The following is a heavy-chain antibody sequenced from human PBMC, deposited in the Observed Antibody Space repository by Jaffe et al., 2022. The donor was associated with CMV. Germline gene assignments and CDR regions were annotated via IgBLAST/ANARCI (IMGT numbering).Heavy chain of an antibody. CDR3: ARDAWDCSGGSCYKFDS. J-gene: IGHJ4*02. CDR2: IKSDGSST. CDR1: GFTFSSYW. Sequence: EVQLVESGGGLVQPGGSLRLSCAASGFTFSSYWMHWVRQAPGKGLMWVSRIKSDGSSTSYADSVKGRFTISRDNAKNTLYLQMNSLRAEDTAVYYCARDAWDCSGGSCYKFDSWGQGTLVTVSS. V-gene: IGHV3-74*01. D-gene: IGHD2-15*01.